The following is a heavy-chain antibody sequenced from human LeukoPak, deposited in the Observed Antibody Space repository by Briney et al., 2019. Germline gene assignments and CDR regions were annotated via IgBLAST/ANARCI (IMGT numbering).Heavy chain of an antibody. D-gene: IGHD1-26*01. CDR3: ARDLKLRGSYFDY. J-gene: IGHJ4*02. CDR2: INPNSGGT. Sequence: YMHWVRQAPGQGLEWMGWINPNSGGTNYAQKFQGRVTMTRDTSISTAYMELSRLRSDDTAVYYCARDLKLRGSYFDYWGQGTLVTVSS. V-gene: IGHV1-2*02. CDR1: Y.